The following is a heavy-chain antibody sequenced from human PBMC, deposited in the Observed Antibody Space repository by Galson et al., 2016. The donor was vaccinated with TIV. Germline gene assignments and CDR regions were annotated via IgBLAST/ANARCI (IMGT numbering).Heavy chain of an antibody. CDR1: GYTLSSYS. CDR2: ISGYNGNK. V-gene: IGHV1-18*01. CDR3: ARVPTKTFDFWSGFDNSFCMDV. D-gene: IGHD3-3*01. Sequence: SVKVSCKASGYTLSSYSISWVRQAPGQGLEWMGWISGYNGNKNYAQKFQERVTMTTDTSTNTAYMELRRLRSDDTAVYYCARVPTKTFDFWSGFDNSFCMDVWGKATTVTVSS. J-gene: IGHJ6*04.